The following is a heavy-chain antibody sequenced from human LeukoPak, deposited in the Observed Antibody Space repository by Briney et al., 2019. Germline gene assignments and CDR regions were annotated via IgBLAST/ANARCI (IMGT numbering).Heavy chain of an antibody. Sequence: PGGSLRLSCAASGFALSSHWMTWVRKVPGRGPEWVANVNRDGSETYYLDSVKGRFTISKDNAKNSLYLQMNSLRAEDTALYHRARNNGMDVWGQGTTVIVSS. CDR3: ARNNGMDV. CDR1: GFALSSHW. V-gene: IGHV3-7*03. CDR2: VNRDGSET. J-gene: IGHJ6*02.